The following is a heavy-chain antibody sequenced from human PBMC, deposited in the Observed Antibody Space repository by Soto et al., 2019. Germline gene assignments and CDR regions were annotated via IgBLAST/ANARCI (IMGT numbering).Heavy chain of an antibody. Sequence: GSLRLSCAASGFTFSSYAMTWVRQAPGKGLDWVSGISGSGATTYYADSVKGRFTISRDNSKNTLFLQMNSLRAEDTAVYYCAKDPTMMPPDAFDIWGQGTMVTVSS. CDR2: ISGSGATT. V-gene: IGHV3-23*01. CDR3: AKDPTMMPPDAFDI. J-gene: IGHJ3*02. CDR1: GFTFSSYA. D-gene: IGHD3-22*01.